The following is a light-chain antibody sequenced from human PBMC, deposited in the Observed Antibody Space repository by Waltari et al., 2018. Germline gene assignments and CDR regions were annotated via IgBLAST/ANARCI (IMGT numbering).Light chain of an antibody. V-gene: IGKV3-20*01. CDR1: QSVSSTW. CDR3: QQYAFSPPGKS. Sequence: IVLTQSPRTLSLSPGEAATLSCRASQSVSSTWLAWYQQKPGQPPRLLICGVSNRAPGIPDRFSGSGSGTDFTLTIDRLEPEDFAVYYCQQYAFSPPGKSFGQGTKVEIQ. J-gene: IGKJ1*01. CDR2: GVS.